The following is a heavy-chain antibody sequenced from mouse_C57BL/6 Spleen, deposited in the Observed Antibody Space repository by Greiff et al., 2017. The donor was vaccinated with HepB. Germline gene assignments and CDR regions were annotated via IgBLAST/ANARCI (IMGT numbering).Heavy chain of an antibody. J-gene: IGHJ1*03. CDR3: ARDLGDYDEYFDV. CDR2: INYDGSST. Sequence: EVKLVESEGGLVQPGSSMKLSCTASGFTFSDYYMAWVRQVPEKGLEWVANINYDGSSTYYLDSLKSRFIISRDNAKNILYLQMSSLKSEDTATYYCARDLGDYDEYFDVWGTGTTVTVSS. D-gene: IGHD2-4*01. CDR1: GFTFSDYY. V-gene: IGHV5-16*01.